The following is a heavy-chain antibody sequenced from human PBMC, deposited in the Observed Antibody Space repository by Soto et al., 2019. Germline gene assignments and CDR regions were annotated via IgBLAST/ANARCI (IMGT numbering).Heavy chain of an antibody. CDR1: GGSFSGYY. J-gene: IGHJ5*02. CDR2: INHSRST. Sequence: SETLSLTCAVYGGSFSGYYWSWIRQPPGKGLEWIGEINHSRSTNYNPSLKSRVTISVDTSKNQFSLKLSSVTAADTAVYYCARAGTTRENWFDPWGQGTLVTVSS. V-gene: IGHV4-34*01. CDR3: ARAGTTRENWFDP. D-gene: IGHD2-2*01.